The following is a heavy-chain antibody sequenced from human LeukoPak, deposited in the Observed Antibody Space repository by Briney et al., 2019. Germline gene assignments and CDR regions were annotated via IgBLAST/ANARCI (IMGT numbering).Heavy chain of an antibody. Sequence: AASVKVSCKASGGTFSSYAISWVRQAPGQGLEWMGGIIPIFGTANYAQKFQGRVTITADESTSTAYMELSSLRSEDTAVYHCARGGELERRGPFGYYYYGMDVWGQGTTVTVSS. J-gene: IGHJ6*02. CDR3: ARGGELERRGPFGYYYYGMDV. V-gene: IGHV1-69*13. CDR2: IIPIFGTA. CDR1: GGTFSSYA. D-gene: IGHD1-1*01.